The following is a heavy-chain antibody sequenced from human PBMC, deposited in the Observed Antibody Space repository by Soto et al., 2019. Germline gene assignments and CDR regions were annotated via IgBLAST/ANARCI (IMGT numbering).Heavy chain of an antibody. V-gene: IGHV1-18*01. D-gene: IGHD5-12*01. Sequence: GASVKVSCKASGYTFTSYGISWVRQAPGQGLEWMGWISAYNGNTNYAQKPQGRVTMTTDTSTSTAYMELRSLRSDDTAVYYCASIPRLYSGYGDYYYMDVWGKGTTVTVSS. J-gene: IGHJ6*03. CDR2: ISAYNGNT. CDR3: ASIPRLYSGYGDYYYMDV. CDR1: GYTFTSYG.